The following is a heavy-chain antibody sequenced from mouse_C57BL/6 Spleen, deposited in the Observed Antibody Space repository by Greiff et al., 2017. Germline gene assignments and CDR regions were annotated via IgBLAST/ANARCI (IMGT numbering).Heavy chain of an antibody. J-gene: IGHJ4*01. Sequence: EVQLVESGGGLVKPGGSLKLSCAASGFTFSSYAMSWVRQTPEKRLEWVATISDGGSYTYYPDNVKGRFTISRDNAKNNLYLQMSHLKSEDTAMYYCARDQDYGPMDYWGQGTSVTVSS. CDR2: ISDGGSYT. CDR3: ARDQDYGPMDY. V-gene: IGHV5-4*01. CDR1: GFTFSSYA. D-gene: IGHD1-2*01.